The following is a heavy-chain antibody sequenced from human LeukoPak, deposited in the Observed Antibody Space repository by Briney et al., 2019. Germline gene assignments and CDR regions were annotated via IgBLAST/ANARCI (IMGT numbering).Heavy chain of an antibody. CDR1: VFTFSSYA. J-gene: IGHJ6*02. D-gene: IGHD3-10*01. CDR2: ISGSGGST. CDR3: ARDYGSGSRGARRYGMDV. Sequence: PGGSLRLSCAASVFTFSSYAMSWVRQAPGKGLEWVSAISGSGGSTYYADSVKGRFTISRDNSKNTLYLQMNSLRAEDTAVYYCARDYGSGSRGARRYGMDVWGQGTTVTVSS. V-gene: IGHV3-23*01.